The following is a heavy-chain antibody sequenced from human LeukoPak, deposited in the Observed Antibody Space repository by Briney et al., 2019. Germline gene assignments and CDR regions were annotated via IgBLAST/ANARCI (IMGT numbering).Heavy chain of an antibody. V-gene: IGHV3-23*01. D-gene: IGHD5-18*01. Sequence: QPGRSLRLSCVVSGFTFSNYAMHWVRQAPGKGLEWVSTISGNGGSAYYADSVKGRFTISRDNSKNTLYLQMNSLRAEDTAVYYCAKRPAMLMCFDYWGQGTLVTVSS. CDR3: AKRPAMLMCFDY. CDR2: ISGNGGSA. CDR1: GFTFSNYA. J-gene: IGHJ4*02.